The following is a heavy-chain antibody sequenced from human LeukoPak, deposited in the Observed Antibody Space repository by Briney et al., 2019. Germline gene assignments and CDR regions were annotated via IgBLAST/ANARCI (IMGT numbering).Heavy chain of an antibody. J-gene: IGHJ4*02. D-gene: IGHD4-17*01. CDR2: IVVGSGNT. V-gene: IGHV1-58*01. Sequence: SVKVSCKASGFTFTSSAVQWVRRARGQRLEWIGWIVVGSGNTNYAQKCQERVTITRDMSTSTAYMELSSLRSEDTAVYYCAAVVHRTVTTSFDYWGQGTLVTVSS. CDR1: GFTFTSSA. CDR3: AAVVHRTVTTSFDY.